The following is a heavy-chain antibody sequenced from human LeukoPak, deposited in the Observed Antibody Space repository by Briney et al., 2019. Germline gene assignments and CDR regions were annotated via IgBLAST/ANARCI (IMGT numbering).Heavy chain of an antibody. V-gene: IGHV4-59*08. D-gene: IGHD5-18*01. CDR3: ARGGYSYGYYYYGMDV. J-gene: IGHJ6*02. Sequence: MPSETLSLTCTVSGGSISSYYWSWIRQPPGKGLEWIGYIYYSGSTNYNPSLKSRVTISVDTSKNQFSLKLSSVTAADTAVYYCARGGYSYGYYYYGMDVWGQGTTVTVSS. CDR2: IYYSGST. CDR1: GGSISSYY.